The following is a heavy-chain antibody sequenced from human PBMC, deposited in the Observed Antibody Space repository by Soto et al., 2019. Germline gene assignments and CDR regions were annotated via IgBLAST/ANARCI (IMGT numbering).Heavy chain of an antibody. V-gene: IGHV3-23*01. CDR1: GFTFSSYA. D-gene: IGHD3-3*01. Sequence: GGSLRLSCAASGFTFSSYAMSWVRQAPGKGLEWVSAISGSGGSTYYADSVKGRFTISRDNSKNTLYLQMNSLRAEDTAVYYCAKDLGYYDFWSGYYAWGQGTMVTVSS. CDR2: ISGSGGST. CDR3: AKDLGYYDFWSGYYA. J-gene: IGHJ3*01.